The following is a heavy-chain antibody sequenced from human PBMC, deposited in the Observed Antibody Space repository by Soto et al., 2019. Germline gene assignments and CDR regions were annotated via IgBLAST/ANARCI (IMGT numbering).Heavy chain of an antibody. Sequence: QVQLVQSGAEVKKPGASVKVSCKASGYTFNSYGISWLRQAPGQGLEWMGWLSVYNNITYYAQKFQHRVTMTTDTSTNTAYMDLRRLRSDDTALYYCARDRKVGATSPNWFDPCGQGALVTGSS. V-gene: IGHV1-18*04. CDR1: GYTFNSYG. J-gene: IGHJ5*02. CDR3: ARDRKVGATSPNWFDP. D-gene: IGHD1-26*01. CDR2: LSVYNNIT.